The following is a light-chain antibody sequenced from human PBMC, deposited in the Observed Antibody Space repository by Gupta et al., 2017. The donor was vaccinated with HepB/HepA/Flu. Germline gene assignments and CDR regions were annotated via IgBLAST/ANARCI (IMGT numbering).Light chain of an antibody. CDR3: QQLNSYPQIT. CDR1: QGISSY. Sequence: DIQLTHSPSFLSASVGDRVTITCRASQGISSYLAWYQQKPGKAPKLLTYAASTLQSGVPSRFSGSGSGTEFTLTISSLQPEDFATYYCQQLNSYPQITFGQGTRLEIK. J-gene: IGKJ5*01. CDR2: AAS. V-gene: IGKV1-9*01.